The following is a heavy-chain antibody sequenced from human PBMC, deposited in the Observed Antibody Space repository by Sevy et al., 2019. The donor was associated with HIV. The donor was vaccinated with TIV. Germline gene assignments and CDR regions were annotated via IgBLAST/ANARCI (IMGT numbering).Heavy chain of an antibody. V-gene: IGHV3-33*01. D-gene: IGHD3-10*01. CDR2: IWYDGSSK. J-gene: IGHJ4*02. CDR1: GFTFSSYG. Sequence: GGSLRLSCAASGFTFSSYGMHWVRQAPGKGLEWVAVIWYDGSSKYYADSVKGRFTVSRDNSKNTLYLQMNSLMAEDTAVYYCARDKLLPFTVTMVRGALSYYFDSWGQGTLVTVSS. CDR3: ARDKLLPFTVTMVRGALSYYFDS.